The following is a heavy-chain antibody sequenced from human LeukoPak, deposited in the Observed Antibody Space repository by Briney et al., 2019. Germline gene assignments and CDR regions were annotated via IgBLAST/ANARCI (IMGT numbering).Heavy chain of an antibody. D-gene: IGHD3-22*01. V-gene: IGHV4-61*02. CDR3: ARADSYDSSGTYDY. J-gene: IGHJ4*02. CDR1: GGSISSGSYY. Sequence: ASETLSLTCTVSGGSISSGSYYWSWIRQPAGKALEWIGRIYTSGSTNYNPSFKSRVTISVNTSKNQFSLKLSSVTAADTAVYYCARADSYDSSGTYDYWGQGTLVTVSS. CDR2: IYTSGST.